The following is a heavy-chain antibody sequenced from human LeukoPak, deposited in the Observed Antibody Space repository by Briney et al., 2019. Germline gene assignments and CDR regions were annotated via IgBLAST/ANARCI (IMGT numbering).Heavy chain of an antibody. J-gene: IGHJ3*02. V-gene: IGHV1-2*06. CDR2: INPNSGGT. CDR1: GYTFTGYY. CDR3: ATLEPYVGKDAFDI. D-gene: IGHD1-26*01. Sequence: ASVKVSCKASGYTFTGYYMHWVRQAPGQGLEWVGRINPNSGGTNYAQKFQGRVTMTRDTSISTAYMELSRLRSDDTAVYYCATLEPYVGKDAFDIWGQGTMVTVSS.